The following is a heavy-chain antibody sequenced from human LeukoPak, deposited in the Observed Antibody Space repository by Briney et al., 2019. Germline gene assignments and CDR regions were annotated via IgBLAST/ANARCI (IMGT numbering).Heavy chain of an antibody. Sequence: GGSLRLSCAASGFTFSSFAMSWVRQAPGKGLEWVSDISGSGGSTYYADSVKGRFTISRDNSKNTLYLQMNSLRAEDTAVYYCAKDPTTVTTGPGYYFDYWGQGTLVTVSS. D-gene: IGHD4-17*01. CDR3: AKDPTTVTTGPGYYFDY. CDR1: GFTFSSFA. V-gene: IGHV3-23*01. J-gene: IGHJ4*02. CDR2: ISGSGGST.